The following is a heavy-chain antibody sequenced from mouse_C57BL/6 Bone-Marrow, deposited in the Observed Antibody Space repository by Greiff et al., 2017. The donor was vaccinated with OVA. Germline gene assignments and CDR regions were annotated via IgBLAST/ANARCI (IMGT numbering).Heavy chain of an antibody. Sequence: EVQLQQSGGGLVQPGGSLKLSCAASGFTFSDYYMYWVRQTPEKRLEWVAYISNGGGSTYYPDTVKGRFTISRDNAKNTLYLQMSRLKSEDTAMYYCARHESPGSSYVGTYFDVWGTGTTVTVSS. CDR3: ARHESPGSSYVGTYFDV. J-gene: IGHJ1*03. V-gene: IGHV5-12*01. CDR2: ISNGGGST. CDR1: GFTFSDYY. D-gene: IGHD1-1*01.